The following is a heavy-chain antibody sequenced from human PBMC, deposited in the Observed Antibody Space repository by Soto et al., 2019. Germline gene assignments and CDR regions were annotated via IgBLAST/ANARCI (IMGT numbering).Heavy chain of an antibody. D-gene: IGHD3-22*01. CDR1: GYTFTSYG. CDR3: ARVTYSYDTSGDSPLFDY. V-gene: IGHV1-18*04. CDR2: ISAYNGNT. J-gene: IGHJ4*02. Sequence: ASVKVSCKASGYTFTSYGISWVRQAPGQGLEWMGWISAYNGNTNYAQKLQGRVTMTTDTSTSTAYMELRSLRSDDTAVYYCARVTYSYDTSGDSPLFDYWGQGTLVTVSP.